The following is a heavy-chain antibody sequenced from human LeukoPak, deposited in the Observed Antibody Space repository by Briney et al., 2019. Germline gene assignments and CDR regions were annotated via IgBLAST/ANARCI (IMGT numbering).Heavy chain of an antibody. CDR3: ARWDSSGYSLDY. CDR1: GFTFSSYS. Sequence: LPGGSLRLSCAASGFTFSSYSMNWVRQAPGEGLQWVSYITSGSSTIYYADSVKGRFTISRDNAKNSLYLQMNSLGAEDTAVYYCARWDSSGYSLDYWGQGTLVTVSS. J-gene: IGHJ4*02. CDR2: ITSGSSTI. D-gene: IGHD3-22*01. V-gene: IGHV3-48*01.